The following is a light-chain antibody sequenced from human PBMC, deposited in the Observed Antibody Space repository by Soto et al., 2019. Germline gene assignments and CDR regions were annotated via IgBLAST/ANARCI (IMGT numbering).Light chain of an antibody. J-gene: IGLJ3*02. Sequence: QAVVTQPPSASGTPGQRVTISCSGSTSNIGSNYVYWYQQLPRTAPKLLIYRNNQRSSGVPDRFSASKSGTSASLAISGLRSEDEADYYCAAWDDGLSVWVFGGGTKLTVL. CDR3: AAWDDGLSVWV. CDR1: TSNIGSNY. CDR2: RNN. V-gene: IGLV1-47*01.